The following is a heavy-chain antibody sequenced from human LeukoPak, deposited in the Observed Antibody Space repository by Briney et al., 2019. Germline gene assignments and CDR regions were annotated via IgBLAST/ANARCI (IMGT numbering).Heavy chain of an antibody. D-gene: IGHD3-22*01. CDR1: GGTFSSYG. CDR2: ISAYNGNT. Sequence: ASVKVSCKASGGTFSSYGISWVRQAPGQGLEWMGWISAYNGNTNYAQKLQGRVTMTTDTSTSTAYMELRSLRSDDTAVYYCASQDAAYYYDSSGYYPPVAFDIWGQGTMVTVSS. J-gene: IGHJ3*02. V-gene: IGHV1-18*01. CDR3: ASQDAAYYYDSSGYYPPVAFDI.